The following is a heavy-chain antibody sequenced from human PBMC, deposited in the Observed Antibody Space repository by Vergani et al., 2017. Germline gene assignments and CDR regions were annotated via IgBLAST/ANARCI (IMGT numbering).Heavy chain of an antibody. V-gene: IGHV2-5*01. CDR3: ARLSKRGGDCVRDSRFDP. CDR1: GFSLDTGGVG. Sequence: QITLKESGPTLIKPTQNLTLTCTFSGFSLDTGGVGVGWIRQPPGKGLEWVALRYWNDDKRYSSSLKPRLILTKDTSKNQVVLTLTNVLPADTATYYCARLSKRGGDCVRDSRFDPGGRETLVTVSS. D-gene: IGHD2-21*02. CDR2: RYWNDDK. J-gene: IGHJ5*02.